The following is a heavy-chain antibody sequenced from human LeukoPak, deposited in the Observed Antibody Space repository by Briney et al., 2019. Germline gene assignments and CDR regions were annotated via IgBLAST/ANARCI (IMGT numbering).Heavy chain of an antibody. CDR3: AREIARGTVTPGY. CDR1: GYTFTSYA. J-gene: IGHJ4*02. D-gene: IGHD4-17*01. V-gene: IGHV1-3*01. CDR2: INAGNGNT. Sequence: ASVKVSCKASGYTFTSYAMHWVRQAPGQRLEWMGWINAGNGNTKYSQKFQGRVTITRDTSASTAYMELSSLRSEDTAVYYCAREIARGTVTPGYWGQGTLVTVSS.